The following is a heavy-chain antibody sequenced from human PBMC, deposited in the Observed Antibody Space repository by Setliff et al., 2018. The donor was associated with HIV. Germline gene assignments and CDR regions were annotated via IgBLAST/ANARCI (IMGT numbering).Heavy chain of an antibody. CDR1: GGSTSNEY. Sequence: SETLSLTCTVSGGSTSNEYWSWIRQPPGKGLEWIGYIYYSGTTYYNPSLKSRITMSIDTSKNQFSLKLSSVTAADTAVYFCAREDFNDLSAFDIWGQGTRVT. D-gene: IGHD2-21*02. CDR3: AREDFNDLSAFDI. V-gene: IGHV4-59*12. J-gene: IGHJ3*02. CDR2: IYYSGTT.